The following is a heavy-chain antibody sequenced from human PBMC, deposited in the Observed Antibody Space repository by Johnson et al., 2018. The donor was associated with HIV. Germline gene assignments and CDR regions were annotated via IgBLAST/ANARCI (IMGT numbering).Heavy chain of an antibody. J-gene: IGHJ3*02. D-gene: IGHD2-15*01. Sequence: QEQLVESGGGVVQPGRSLRLSCAASRFTFSSYGMHWVRQAPGKGLEWVAVISYDGGNKYYADSVKGRFTISRDTSKNTLYLQMNSLRAEDTAVYYCAREGRGAPHDAFDIWGQGTMVTVSS. CDR2: ISYDGGNK. V-gene: IGHV3-30*03. CDR1: RFTFSSYG. CDR3: AREGRGAPHDAFDI.